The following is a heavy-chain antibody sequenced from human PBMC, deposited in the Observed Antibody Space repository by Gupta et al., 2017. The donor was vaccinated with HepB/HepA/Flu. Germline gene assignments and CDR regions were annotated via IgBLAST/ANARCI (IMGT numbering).Heavy chain of an antibody. J-gene: IGHJ4*02. D-gene: IGHD3-3*01. CDR2: IKQDGSEK. Sequence: VQLVESGGNLGQPGGSLRLSCAASGFTFSSYWMNGVRQAPGKGLEWVANIKQDGSEKYYVDSVKGRLTISRDNAKNSRYRQINSLRAEDTAVYYCAREGGRRYDFWNGYSSYFDYWGQGTLVTVSS. CDR3: AREGGRRYDFWNGYSSYFDY. CDR1: GFTFSSYW. V-gene: IGHV3-7*01.